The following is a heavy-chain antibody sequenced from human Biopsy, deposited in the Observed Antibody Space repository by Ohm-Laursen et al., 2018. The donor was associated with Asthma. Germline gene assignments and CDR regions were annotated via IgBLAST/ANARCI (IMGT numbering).Heavy chain of an antibody. CDR2: GGSYYDGGLK. D-gene: IGHD1-20*01. CDR3: AVLGRITNAY. Sequence: SLRLSCAASGFTFRSCAMHWVRQAPGKGLEWVAVGGSYYDGGLKYYADSVNGRFTVSRDDSKNTLYLQMNSLRPDDTAVYYCAVLGRITNAYWGQGTLVTVSS. V-gene: IGHV3-30-3*01. J-gene: IGHJ4*02. CDR1: GFTFRSCA.